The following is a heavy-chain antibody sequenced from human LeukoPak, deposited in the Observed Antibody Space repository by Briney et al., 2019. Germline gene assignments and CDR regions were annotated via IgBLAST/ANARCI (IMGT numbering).Heavy chain of an antibody. CDR1: GYTFTSYD. CDR3: ARGGAVAGYYYYYYMDV. J-gene: IGHJ6*03. CDR2: MNPNMGNT. D-gene: IGHD6-19*01. V-gene: IGHV1-8*01. Sequence: PVASVNVSCKASGYTFTSYDINWVRQATGQGLEWMGWMNPNMGNTGYAQKFQGRVTMTRNTSISTAYMELSSLRSEDTAVYYCARGGAVAGYYYYYYMDVWGKGTTVTVSS.